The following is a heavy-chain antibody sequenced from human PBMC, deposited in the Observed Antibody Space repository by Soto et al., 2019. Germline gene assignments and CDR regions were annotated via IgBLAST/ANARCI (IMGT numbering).Heavy chain of an antibody. Sequence: QVQLQESGPGLVKPSETLSLTCTVSGGSISSYYWSWIRQPPGKGLEWIGYILYSGLTNYNPSLKSRVTGSVDTSKNQFSLKVNSVTAADTAVYYCARVGGAPLGAFDIWGQGTMVTVSS. J-gene: IGHJ3*02. CDR1: GGSISSYY. CDR3: ARVGGAPLGAFDI. CDR2: ILYSGLT. V-gene: IGHV4-59*01. D-gene: IGHD1-26*01.